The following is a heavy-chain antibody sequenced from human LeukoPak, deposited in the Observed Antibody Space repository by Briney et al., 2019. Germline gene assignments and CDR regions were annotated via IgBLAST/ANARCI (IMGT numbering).Heavy chain of an antibody. Sequence: PGVSLRLSCRASRLILARYWKTWTRQAPGKGLEYVPTINRNGSEDYYVDCAKGRYTIYSDNSNNSLYLQMNSLSAEDTAVYYCARGIEEWLYLYYWGQGALVTVAS. CDR3: ARGIEEWLYLYY. D-gene: IGHD3-3*01. V-gene: IGHV3-7*04. CDR2: INRNGSED. J-gene: IGHJ4*02. CDR1: RLILARYW.